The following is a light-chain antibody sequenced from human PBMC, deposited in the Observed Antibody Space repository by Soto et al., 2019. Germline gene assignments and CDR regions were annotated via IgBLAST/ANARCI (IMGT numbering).Light chain of an antibody. V-gene: IGKV1-6*01. Sequence: AIQITQSPSSLSASVGDRVTIACRASQGIRNDLGWYQQKPGKAPKLLIYAASSLQSGVPSRFSGSGSGTDFTLTISSLQPEDFATYYCLQDYNYPWTFGQGTKVEIK. CDR3: LQDYNYPWT. CDR1: QGIRND. CDR2: AAS. J-gene: IGKJ1*01.